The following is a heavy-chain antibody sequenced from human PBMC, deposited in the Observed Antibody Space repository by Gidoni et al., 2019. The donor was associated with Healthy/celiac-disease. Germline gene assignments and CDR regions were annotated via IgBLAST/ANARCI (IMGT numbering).Heavy chain of an antibody. CDR1: GFTVSSNY. CDR2: IYSGGST. V-gene: IGHV3-66*04. Sequence: EVQLVESGGGLVQPGGSLRLSCAASGFTVSSNYMSWVRQAPGKGLEWVSVIYSGGSTYYADSVKGRFTISRDNSKNTLYLQMNSLRAEDTAVYYCARQLTYSGSYFPLLDYWGQGTLVTVSS. J-gene: IGHJ4*02. D-gene: IGHD1-26*01. CDR3: ARQLTYSGSYFPLLDY.